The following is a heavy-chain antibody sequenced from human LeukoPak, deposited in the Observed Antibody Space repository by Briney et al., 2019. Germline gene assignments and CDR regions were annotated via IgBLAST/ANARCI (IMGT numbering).Heavy chain of an antibody. D-gene: IGHD3-9*01. Sequence: PSETLSLTCTVSGGSISSSSYYWGWLRQPPGKGLEWIGSIYYSGSTYYNPSLKGRVTISVDTSKNQFSLKLSSVTAADTAVYYCARRRYFDWFDAFDIWGQGTMVTVSS. CDR2: IYYSGST. J-gene: IGHJ3*02. V-gene: IGHV4-39*07. CDR1: GGSISSSSYY. CDR3: ARRRYFDWFDAFDI.